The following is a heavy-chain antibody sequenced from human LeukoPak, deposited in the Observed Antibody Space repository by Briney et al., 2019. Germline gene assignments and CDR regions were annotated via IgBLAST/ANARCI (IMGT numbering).Heavy chain of an antibody. D-gene: IGHD1-7*01. CDR3: ARDSGTGYHGGPSFDY. J-gene: IGHJ4*02. CDR2: IHAGNTNT. Sequence: ASVKVSCKASGYTFSSYVVYWVRQAPGQRLEWMGWIHAGNTNTKYSQKFQGRVTITRDTSANTAYMELSSLTSEDTVIYYCARDSGTGYHGGPSFDYWGQGALVTVSS. V-gene: IGHV1-3*01. CDR1: GYTFSSYV.